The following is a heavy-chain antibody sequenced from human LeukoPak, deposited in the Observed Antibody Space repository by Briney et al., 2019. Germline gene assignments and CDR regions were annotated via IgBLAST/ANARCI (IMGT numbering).Heavy chain of an antibody. CDR1: GFTFSSYW. Sequence: GGSLRLSCAVSGFTFSSYWMSWVRQAPGKGMEWVANIKLDGSEKHYVDSVKGRFTISRDNAKNSLYLQMNSLRAEDTAVYYCARGGGFQHWGQGTLVTVSS. D-gene: IGHD3-10*01. J-gene: IGHJ1*01. CDR3: ARGGGFQH. V-gene: IGHV3-7*01. CDR2: IKLDGSEK.